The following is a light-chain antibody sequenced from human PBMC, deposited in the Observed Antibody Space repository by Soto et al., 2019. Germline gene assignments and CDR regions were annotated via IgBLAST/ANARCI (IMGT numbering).Light chain of an antibody. CDR1: SSDVGGYNY. CDR2: EVT. CDR3: SSYTSNNTWV. V-gene: IGLV2-14*01. J-gene: IGLJ3*02. Sequence: QSVLTQPASVSGSPGQSITISCTGTSSDVGGYNYVFWYQQHPGKAPKLMIYEVTNRPSGVSNRFSGSKSGNTASLTISGLQAEDEADYYCSSYTSNNTWVFGVGTQLTVL.